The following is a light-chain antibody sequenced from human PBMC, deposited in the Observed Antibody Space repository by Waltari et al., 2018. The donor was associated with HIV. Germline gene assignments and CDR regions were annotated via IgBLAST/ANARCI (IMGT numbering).Light chain of an antibody. J-gene: IGLJ1*01. Sequence: QSALTQPASVSGSPGQSITLSRTGTSSDVGSYNLVSWYQQHQGKAPKLMIYEVSKRPSGVSNRFAGSKSGNTASRTISGLQAEDEADYYCCSYAGSSTYVFGTGTKVTVL. V-gene: IGLV2-23*02. CDR2: EVS. CDR3: CSYAGSSTYV. CDR1: SSDVGSYNL.